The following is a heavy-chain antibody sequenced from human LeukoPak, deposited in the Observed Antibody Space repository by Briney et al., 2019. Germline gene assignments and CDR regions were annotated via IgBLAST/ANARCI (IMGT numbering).Heavy chain of an antibody. D-gene: IGHD2-15*01. V-gene: IGHV4-59*08. Sequence: SETLSLTCTVSGGSISSYYWSWIRQPPGKGLEWIGYIYYSGSTNYNPSLKSRVTISVDTSKNQFSLKLSSVTAADTAVHCCARQFRGNWDYWGQGTLVTVSS. CDR2: IYYSGST. J-gene: IGHJ4*02. CDR3: ARQFRGNWDY. CDR1: GGSISSYY.